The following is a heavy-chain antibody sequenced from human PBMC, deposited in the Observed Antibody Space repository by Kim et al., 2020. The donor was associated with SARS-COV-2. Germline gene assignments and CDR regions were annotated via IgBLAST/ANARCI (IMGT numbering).Heavy chain of an antibody. Sequence: SETLSLTCTVSGDSISSSSYYWGWIRQPPGKGLEWIGNIYYSGSTYYNPSLKSRVTISVDTSKNQFSLRLSSVTAADTAVYYCARDPLAGHFDYCGQGTLLTDSS. CDR3: ARDPLAGHFDY. J-gene: IGHJ4*02. CDR1: GDSISSSSYY. V-gene: IGHV4-39*07. D-gene: IGHD6-19*01. CDR2: IYYSGST.